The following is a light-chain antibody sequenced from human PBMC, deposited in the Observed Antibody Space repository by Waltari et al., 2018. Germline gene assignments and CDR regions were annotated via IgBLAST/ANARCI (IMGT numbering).Light chain of an antibody. V-gene: IGKV3-20*01. Sequence: EFVLTQSPGTLSLSPGQRATLSRRASQSVSSNYLAWYLQKLGQAPRLLIYGASNTAAGIPDRFTGSGSGTVFTLTISRLEPEYLAVYYCQQYGTSSSFGQGTRLEIK. CDR2: GAS. CDR1: QSVSSNY. CDR3: QQYGTSSS. J-gene: IGKJ5*01.